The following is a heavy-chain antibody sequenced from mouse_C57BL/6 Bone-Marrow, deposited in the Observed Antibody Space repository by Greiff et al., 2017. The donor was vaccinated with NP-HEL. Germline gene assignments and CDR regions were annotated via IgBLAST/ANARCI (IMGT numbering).Heavy chain of an antibody. V-gene: IGHV2-4*01. J-gene: IGHJ3*01. CDR2: ILSGGSP. CDR3: AKNGWRAPFAY. D-gene: IGHD2-3*01. CDR1: GFSFTSYG. Sequence: VQLQQSGPGLVPPSQSLSITCTVSGFSFTSYGVPWVRPPPGKGLEWLVVILSGGSPDYTAAFLSRLSSSKDNSKSQVCFKMNRLQADDTAIYNCAKNGWRAPFAYGGQGTLVTVSA.